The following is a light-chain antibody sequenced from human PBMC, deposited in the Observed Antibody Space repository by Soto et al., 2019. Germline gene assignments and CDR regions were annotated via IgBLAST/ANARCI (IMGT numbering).Light chain of an antibody. V-gene: IGLV2-14*01. Sequence: QSALTQPASVSGSPGQSITISCTGTRSDVGGYNYVSWYQQHPGKAPKLMIYDVSNRPSGVSNRFSGSKSGNTASLTISGLQAADEADYYCSSYTSSSPPVVFGGGTKLTVL. CDR3: SSYTSSSPPVV. CDR2: DVS. J-gene: IGLJ2*01. CDR1: RSDVGGYNY.